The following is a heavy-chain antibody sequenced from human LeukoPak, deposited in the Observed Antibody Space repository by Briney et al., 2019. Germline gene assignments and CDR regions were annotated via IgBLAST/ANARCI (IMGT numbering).Heavy chain of an antibody. Sequence: GGSLRLSCSASGFTVSNTYMTWVRQAPGKGLEWVSLIYAGGDTFYSDSVRGRFTISRRNSENALFLQMNNLRADDTAFNYCARVGVGTVAGNYFDDWGQGTLVTVSS. J-gene: IGHJ4*02. CDR1: GFTVSNTY. D-gene: IGHD6-19*01. CDR2: IYAGGDT. V-gene: IGHV3-53*04. CDR3: ARVGVGTVAGNYFDD.